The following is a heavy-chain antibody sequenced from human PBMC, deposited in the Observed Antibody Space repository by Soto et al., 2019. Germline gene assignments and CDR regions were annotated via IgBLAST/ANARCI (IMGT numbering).Heavy chain of an antibody. CDR2: IYYDGST. V-gene: IGHV4-39*02. CDR3: ARFYGNAFDV. Sequence: QLQLQESGPGLVKPSETLSLTCSVSGGSITTSSYNWDGIRQPPGKGREWIGTIYYDGSTSYNPSLRSQVTISVDTSKNHFALKVNSVTAADTAVYYCARFYGNAFDVWGRGTVVTVSS. CDR1: GGSITTSSYN. J-gene: IGHJ3*01. D-gene: IGHD3-10*01.